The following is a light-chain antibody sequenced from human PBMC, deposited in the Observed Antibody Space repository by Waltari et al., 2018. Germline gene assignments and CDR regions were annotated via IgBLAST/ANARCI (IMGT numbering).Light chain of an antibody. CDR3: QQYNTWPRS. J-gene: IGKJ2*03. V-gene: IGKV3-15*01. CDR1: QLVSTN. Sequence: EIVMTQSPATLSVSPRESAALSCRASQLVSTNLAWYQQNPGQAPRLLIYAASTRARGIPARFRGSGSGTVFTLTISSLQSEDFAVYYCQQYNTWPRSFGQGTRLDLK. CDR2: AAS.